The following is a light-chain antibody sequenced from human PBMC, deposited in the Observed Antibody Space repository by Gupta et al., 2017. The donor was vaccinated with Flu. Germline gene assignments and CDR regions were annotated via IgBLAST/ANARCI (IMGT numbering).Light chain of an antibody. CDR2: DVT. J-gene: IGLJ1*01. CDR1: SSDVGGYNY. CDR3: SSYTDTSTFYV. V-gene: IGLV2-14*01. Sequence: QSALTQPASVSGSPGQSIPISCTGTSSDVGGYNYVSWYQQRPGKAPKLMIYDVTNRPSGISDRLSGSKSGNTASLTISGLQAEDETDYYCSSYTDTSTFYVFGTGTKVTVL.